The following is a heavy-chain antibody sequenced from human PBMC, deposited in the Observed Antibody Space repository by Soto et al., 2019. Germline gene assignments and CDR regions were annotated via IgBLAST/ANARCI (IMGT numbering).Heavy chain of an antibody. D-gene: IGHD5-18*01. V-gene: IGHV3-11*05. CDR2: ISRSSSYT. CDR3: ARESLLVDTAMAPFDY. J-gene: IGHJ4*02. CDR1: GFTFSDFY. Sequence: GGSLRLSCAASGFTFSDFYMSWVRQAPGKGLEWISYISRSSSYTNYADSVKGRFTISRDNAKNSLYLQMNSLRAEDTAVYYCARESLLVDTAMAPFDYWGQGTLVTVSS.